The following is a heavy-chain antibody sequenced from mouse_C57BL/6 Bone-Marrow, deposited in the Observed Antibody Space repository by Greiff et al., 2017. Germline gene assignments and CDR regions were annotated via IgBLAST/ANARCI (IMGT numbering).Heavy chain of an antibody. CDR1: GYTFTSYG. J-gene: IGHJ2*01. D-gene: IGHD1-1*01. V-gene: IGHV1-81*01. CDR3: ASRDCYGSSFDY. Sequence: VKLVESGAELARPGASVKLSCKASGYTFTSYGISWVKQRTGQGLEWIGEIYPRSGNTYYNEKFKGKATLTADKSSSTAYMELRSLTSEDSAVYACASRDCYGSSFDYWGQGTTLTVSS. CDR2: IYPRSGNT.